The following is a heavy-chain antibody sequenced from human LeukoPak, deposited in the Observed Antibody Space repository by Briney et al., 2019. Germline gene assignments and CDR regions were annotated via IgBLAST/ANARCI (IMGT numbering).Heavy chain of an antibody. CDR3: AKGGGSYGW. CDR2: ISGSGGST. CDR1: GFTFGDFP. Sequence: PGPSLRLSCAASGFTFGDFPMTWVRQAPGKGLELVSAISGSGGSTYYADSVKGRFTISRDNSKNTLYLQMNSLRAEDTAVYYCAKGGGSYGWWGQGTLVTVSS. V-gene: IGHV3-23*01. D-gene: IGHD5-18*01. J-gene: IGHJ4*02.